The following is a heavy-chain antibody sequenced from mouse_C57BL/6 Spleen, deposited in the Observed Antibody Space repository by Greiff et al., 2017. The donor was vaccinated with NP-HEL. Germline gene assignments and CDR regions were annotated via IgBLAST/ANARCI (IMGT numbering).Heavy chain of an antibody. D-gene: IGHD1-1*01. J-gene: IGHJ2*01. Sequence: QVQLQQSGPGLVQPGASVTISCTASGYAFSSSWVNWVKQRPGKGLEWLGRIYPGDGATNYTGMFKGTATLTADNSSSTAYMQLSSMTSEDAAVYFCARGEGGNDDYGSSDLNGRGQGTTLTVST. CDR1: GYAFSSSW. CDR3: ARGEGGNDDYGSSDLNG. V-gene: IGHV1-82*01. CDR2: IYPGDGAT.